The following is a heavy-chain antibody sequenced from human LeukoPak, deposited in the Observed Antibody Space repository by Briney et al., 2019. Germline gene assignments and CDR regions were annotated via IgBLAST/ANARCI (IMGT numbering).Heavy chain of an antibody. Sequence: ASETLSLTCAVYGGSFSGYYWSWIRQPPGKGLEWIGEINHSGSTNYNPSLKSRVTISVDTSKNQFSLKLSSVTAADTAVYCCAGGDYGLGYWGQGTLVTVSS. CDR1: GGSFSGYY. V-gene: IGHV4-34*01. CDR2: INHSGST. D-gene: IGHD4-17*01. J-gene: IGHJ4*02. CDR3: AGGDYGLGY.